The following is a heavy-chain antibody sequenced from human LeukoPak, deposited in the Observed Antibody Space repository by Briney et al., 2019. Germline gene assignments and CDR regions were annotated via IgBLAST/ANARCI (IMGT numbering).Heavy chain of an antibody. J-gene: IGHJ4*02. V-gene: IGHV3-30*18. D-gene: IGHD5-18*01. CDR3: AKDQDSYGYDY. CDR1: GSTFSTYG. Sequence: PGRSLRPSCAASGSTFSTYGMPRVRQAPANALDRVAVISYDGSNKYYAGSVRGRFTISRDNSKNTLYLQMNSLRAEDTAVYYCAKDQDSYGYDYWGQGTLVTVSS. CDR2: ISYDGSNK.